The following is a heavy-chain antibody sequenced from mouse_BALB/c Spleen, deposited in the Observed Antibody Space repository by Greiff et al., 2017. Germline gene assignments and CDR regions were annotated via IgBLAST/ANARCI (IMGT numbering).Heavy chain of an antibody. V-gene: IGHV2-6-4*01. CDR3: ARMYYYGSSYGYFDV. J-gene: IGHJ1*01. D-gene: IGHD1-1*01. CDR1: GFSLSRYS. Sequence: QVQLKESGPGLVAPSQSLSITCTVSGFSLSRYSVHWVRQPPGKGLEWLGMIWGGGSTDYNSALKSRLSISKDNSKSQVFLKMNSLQTDDTAMYYCARMYYYGSSYGYFDVWGAGTTVTVSS. CDR2: IWGGGST.